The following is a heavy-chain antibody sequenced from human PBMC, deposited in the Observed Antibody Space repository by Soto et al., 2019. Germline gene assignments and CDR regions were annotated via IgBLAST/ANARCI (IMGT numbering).Heavy chain of an antibody. Sequence: GSSVKVSCKASGYTFTSYYMHWVRQAPGQGREWMGIINPSGGSTSYAQKFQGRVTMTKDTSTSTIYMELGSLRSEDADVYYGARVSRSSGYYYGYWGQGTPVTV. CDR2: INPSGGST. J-gene: IGHJ4*02. D-gene: IGHD3-22*01. CDR1: GYTFTSYY. CDR3: ARVSRSSGYYYGY. V-gene: IGHV1-46*01.